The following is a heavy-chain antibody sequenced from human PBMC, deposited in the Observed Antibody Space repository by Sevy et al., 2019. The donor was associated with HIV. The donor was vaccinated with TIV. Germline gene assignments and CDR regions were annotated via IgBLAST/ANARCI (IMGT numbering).Heavy chain of an antibody. Sequence: GGSLRLSCAASGFTFRSYGMHWVRQAPGKGLEWVAVISNDGGNQYYADYVKGRFTISRDNSKKTVYLQMNSLRAEDTAMYYCAKDVSDGYNYFLDFWGQGALVTVSS. CDR3: AKDVSDGYNYFLDF. D-gene: IGHD5-12*01. V-gene: IGHV3-30*18. CDR2: ISNDGGNQ. CDR1: GFTFRSYG. J-gene: IGHJ4*02.